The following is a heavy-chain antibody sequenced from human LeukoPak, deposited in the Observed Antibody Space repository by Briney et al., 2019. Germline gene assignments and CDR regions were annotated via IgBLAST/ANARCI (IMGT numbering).Heavy chain of an antibody. D-gene: IGHD3-9*01. CDR3: ARRRVLRYFDWLPGGDAFDI. CDR2: INHSGST. V-gene: IGHV4-34*01. CDR1: GGSFSGYY. J-gene: IGHJ3*02. Sequence: SETLSLTCAVCGGSFSGYYWSWIRQPPGKGLEWIGEINHSGSTNYNPSLKSRVTISVDTSKNQFSLKLSSVTAADTAVYYCARRRVLRYFDWLPGGDAFDIWGQGTMVTVSS.